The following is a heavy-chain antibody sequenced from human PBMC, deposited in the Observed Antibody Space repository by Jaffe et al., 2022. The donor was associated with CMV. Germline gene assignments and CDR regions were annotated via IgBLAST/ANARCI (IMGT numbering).Heavy chain of an antibody. CDR1: GFTFSGSA. CDR2: IRSKANSYAT. CDR3: TTDTAMVSN. D-gene: IGHD5-18*01. V-gene: IGHV3-73*01. Sequence: EVQLVESGGGLVQPGGSLKLSCAASGFTFSGSAMHWVRQASGKGLEWVGRIRSKANSYATAYAASVKGRFTISRDDSKNTAYLQMNSLKTEDTAVYYCTTDTAMVSNWGQGTLVTVSS. J-gene: IGHJ4*02.